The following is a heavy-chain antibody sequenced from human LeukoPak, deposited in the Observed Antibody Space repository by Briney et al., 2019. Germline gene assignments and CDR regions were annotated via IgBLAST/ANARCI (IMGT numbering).Heavy chain of an antibody. J-gene: IGHJ4*02. Sequence: SETLSLTCTVSGGSISSYYWSWIRQPPGKGLEWIGYIYYSGSTNYNPSLKSRVTISVDTSKNQFSLKLSYVTAADTAVYYCARGYGSGSYYDYWGQGTLVTVSS. D-gene: IGHD3-10*01. V-gene: IGHV4-59*01. CDR3: ARGYGSGSYYDY. CDR2: IYYSGST. CDR1: GGSISSYY.